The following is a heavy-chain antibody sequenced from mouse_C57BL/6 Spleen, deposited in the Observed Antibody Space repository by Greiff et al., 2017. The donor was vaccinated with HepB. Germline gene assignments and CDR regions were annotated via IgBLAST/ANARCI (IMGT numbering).Heavy chain of an antibody. J-gene: IGHJ2*01. D-gene: IGHD3-2*02. Sequence: EVQVVESGGGLVKPGGSLKLSCAASGFTFSSYAMSWVRQTPEKRLEWVATISDGGSYTYYPDNVKGRFTISRDNAKNNLYLQMSHLKSEDTAMYYCARDKDSSGYKYYFDYWGQGTTLTVSS. CDR1: GFTFSSYA. CDR3: ARDKDSSGYKYYFDY. CDR2: ISDGGSYT. V-gene: IGHV5-4*01.